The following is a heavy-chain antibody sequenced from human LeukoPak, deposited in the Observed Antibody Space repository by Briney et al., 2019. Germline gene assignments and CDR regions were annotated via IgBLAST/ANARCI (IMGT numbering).Heavy chain of an antibody. CDR2: ISSASTYI. D-gene: IGHD6-19*01. J-gene: IGHJ4*02. V-gene: IGHV3-21*01. CDR3: AKDSGSGWTFDY. CDR1: GLTFSAYS. Sequence: PGGSLRLSCAASGLTFSAYSINWVRKAPGEGLECVSFISSASTYIYYADFMKGRFTISRDNAKNSLYLQMNSLRAEDTAVYYCAKDSGSGWTFDYWGQGTLVTVSS.